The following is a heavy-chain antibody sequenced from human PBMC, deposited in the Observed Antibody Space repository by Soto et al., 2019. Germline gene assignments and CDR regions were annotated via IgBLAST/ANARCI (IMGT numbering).Heavy chain of an antibody. CDR3: ARDILSGGAYPDY. CDR2: ISSGSSYI. Sequence: GGSLRLSCAASGFTFSSYTMNWVRQAPGKGLEWVSSISSGSSYIYYADSVKGRFTISRDNAKNSLFLQMNSPRAEDTAVYYCARDILSGGAYPDYWGQGTKVTVS. D-gene: IGHD3-10*01. V-gene: IGHV3-21*01. J-gene: IGHJ4*02. CDR1: GFTFSSYT.